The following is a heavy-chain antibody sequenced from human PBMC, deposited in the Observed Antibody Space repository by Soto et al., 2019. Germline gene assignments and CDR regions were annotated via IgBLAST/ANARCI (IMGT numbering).Heavy chain of an antibody. CDR2: FDSVTRAS. D-gene: IGHD6-25*01. CDR1: GFAFNAYP. CDR3: ATRRRSSGWPEY. Sequence: EVQLVESGGGLVKPGGSLRISCVASGFAFNAYPMNWVRQPPGKGLAWVSSFDSVTRASFYADSVKGRFTISRDNAKNSLYLQMDSLRAEHTAVYYEATRRRSSGWPEYWGQGTLVTVSS. V-gene: IGHV3-21*01. J-gene: IGHJ4*02.